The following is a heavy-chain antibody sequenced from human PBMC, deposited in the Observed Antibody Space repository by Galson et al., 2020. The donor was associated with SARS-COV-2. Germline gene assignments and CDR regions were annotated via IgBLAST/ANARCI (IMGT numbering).Heavy chain of an antibody. V-gene: IGHV3-30*04. CDR2: ISSDSKNK. CDR3: ARGIIMGWYFDY. J-gene: IGHJ4*02. D-gene: IGHD2-21*01. CDR1: GFTFNSYP. Sequence: GESLKISCVASGFTFNSYPVHWVRQAPGKGLEWVTVISSDSKNKYYADSVKGRFTISRDNSKNTLFLQMNSLRAEDTALYYCARGIIMGWYFDYWGQGALVTVSS.